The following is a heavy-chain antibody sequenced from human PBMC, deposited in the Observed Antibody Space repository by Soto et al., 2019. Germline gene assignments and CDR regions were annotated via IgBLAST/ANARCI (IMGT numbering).Heavy chain of an antibody. CDR1: GFTFSDYY. V-gene: IGHV3-23*01. D-gene: IGHD2-15*01. CDR3: AKKYCSGGSCYSDY. J-gene: IGHJ4*02. CDR2: ISDSGSST. Sequence: PGGSLRLSCAASGFTFSDYYMRWIRQAPGKGLEWVSGISDSGSSTYYADSVKGRFTISRDNSKNTLYLQMNSLRAEDTAVYYCAKKYCSGGSCYSDYWGQGTLVTVSS.